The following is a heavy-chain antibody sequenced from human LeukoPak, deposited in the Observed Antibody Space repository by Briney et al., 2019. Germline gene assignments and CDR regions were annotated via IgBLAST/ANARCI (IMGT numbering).Heavy chain of an antibody. D-gene: IGHD6-19*01. Sequence: GGSLRLSCSASGFTFNSYYMYWARQAPGKGLEYVSAISSNGGSTNYADSVKGRFTISRDNSKNTLYLQMSSLRAEDTAVYYCVRRSSGWSFDCWGQGTLVTVSS. CDR1: GFTFNSYY. CDR2: ISSNGGST. CDR3: VRRSSGWSFDC. V-gene: IGHV3-64D*06. J-gene: IGHJ4*02.